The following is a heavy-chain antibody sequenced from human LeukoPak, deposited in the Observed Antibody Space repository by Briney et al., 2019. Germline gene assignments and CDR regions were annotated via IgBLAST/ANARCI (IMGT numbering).Heavy chain of an antibody. CDR2: LNPNNGGT. CDR1: GYTFNEYY. CDR3: ARGPATGDFDY. J-gene: IGHJ4*02. V-gene: IGHV1-2*02. D-gene: IGHD7-27*01. Sequence: GASVKVSCKASGYTFNEYYLHWIRQAPGQGLEWMGWLNPNNGGTSDAQKFQGRITMTRDTSISTAYTELSSLRSDDTAVYYCARGPATGDFDYWGQGTLVAVSS.